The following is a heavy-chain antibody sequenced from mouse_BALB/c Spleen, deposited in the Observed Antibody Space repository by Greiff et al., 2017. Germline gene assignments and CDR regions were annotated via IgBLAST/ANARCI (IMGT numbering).Heavy chain of an antibody. CDR2: ISYSGST. CDR1: GDSITSGY. CDR3: ASRRYDGTYFDY. J-gene: IGHJ2*01. Sequence: EVKLVESGPSLVKPSQTLSLTCSVTGDSITSGYWNWIRKFPGNKLEYMGYISYSGSTYYNPSLKSRISITRDTSKNQYFLQLKSVTTEDTTTYYYASRRYDGTYFDYWGQGTTLTVSS. V-gene: IGHV3-8*02. D-gene: IGHD2-14*01.